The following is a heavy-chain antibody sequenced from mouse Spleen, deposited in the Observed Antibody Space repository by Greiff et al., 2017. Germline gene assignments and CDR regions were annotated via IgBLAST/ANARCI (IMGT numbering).Heavy chain of an antibody. Sequence: VMLVESGPELVKPGASVRISCKASGYTFTSYYIHWVKQRPGQGLEWIGWIYPGNVNTKYNEKFKGKATLTADKSSSTAYMQLSSLTSEDSAVYFCARDYGRYFDVWGAGTTVTVSS. CDR2: IYPGNVNT. CDR3: ARDYGRYFDV. D-gene: IGHD1-2*01. V-gene: IGHV1S56*01. CDR1: GYTFTSYY. J-gene: IGHJ1*01.